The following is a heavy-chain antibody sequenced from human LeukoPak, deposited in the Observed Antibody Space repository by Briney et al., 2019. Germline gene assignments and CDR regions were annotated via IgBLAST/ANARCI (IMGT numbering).Heavy chain of an antibody. J-gene: IGHJ6*03. CDR3: ARDRSSSSAYMDV. V-gene: IGHV1-18*01. CDR1: GYTFSSYD. CDR2: ISAYNGNT. D-gene: IGHD6-13*01. Sequence: GASVKVSCKASGYTFSSYDIIWVRQAPGQGLEWMGWISAYNGNTNYAQKLQGRVTMTTDTSTSTAYMELRSPRSDDTAVYYCARDRSSSSAYMDVWGKGTTVTVSS.